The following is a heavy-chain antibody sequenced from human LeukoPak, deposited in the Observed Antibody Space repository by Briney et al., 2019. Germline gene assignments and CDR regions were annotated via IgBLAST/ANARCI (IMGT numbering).Heavy chain of an antibody. D-gene: IGHD3-22*01. CDR1: GGSISSYY. CDR3: ASDGGYYDSSGPMN. CDR2: IYTSGGT. V-gene: IGHV4-4*07. J-gene: IGHJ4*02. Sequence: SETLSLTCTVSGGSISSYYWSWIRQPAGKGLEWIGRIYTSGGTNYNPSLKSRVTMSVDTSKNQFSLKLSSVTAADTAVYYCASDGGYYDSSGPMNWGQGTLVTVSS.